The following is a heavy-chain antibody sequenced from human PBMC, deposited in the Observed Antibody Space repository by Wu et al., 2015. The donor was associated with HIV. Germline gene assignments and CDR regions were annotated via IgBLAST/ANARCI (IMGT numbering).Heavy chain of an antibody. CDR1: GYSISSGYY. CDR2: IYRSGST. V-gene: IGHV4-38-2*02. J-gene: IGHJ4*02. D-gene: IGHD6-13*01. CDR3: ARDFWDSSSWFDY. Sequence: QVQLQESGPGLVKPSETLSLTCTVSGYSISSGYYWGWIRQPPGKGLEWIGSIYRSGSTYYNPSLKSRVTISVDTSKNQFSLKLSSVTAADTAVYYCARDFWDSSSWFDYWGQGTLVAVSS.